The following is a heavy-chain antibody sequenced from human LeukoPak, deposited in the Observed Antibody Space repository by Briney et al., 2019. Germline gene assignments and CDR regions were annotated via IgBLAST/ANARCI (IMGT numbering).Heavy chain of an antibody. CDR1: GFTLRGHS. CDR2: ISPTSAYI. CDR3: ARTIYYYESTSYFSDAFDV. J-gene: IGHJ3*01. D-gene: IGHD3-22*01. Sequence: GGSLRLSCAATGFTLRGHSMNWVRQAPGKGLDWVSSISPTSAYIYYQDSVKGRFTISRDDAKNSLYLKMDSLRAEDTAVYYCARTIYYYESTSYFSDAFDVWGQGTMVTVSS. V-gene: IGHV3-21*01.